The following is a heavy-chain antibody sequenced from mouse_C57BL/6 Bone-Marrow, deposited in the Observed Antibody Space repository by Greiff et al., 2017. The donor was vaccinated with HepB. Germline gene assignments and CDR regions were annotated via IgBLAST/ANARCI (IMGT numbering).Heavy chain of an antibody. CDR1: GYTFTSYW. V-gene: IGHV1-52*01. Sequence: QVQLQQPGAELVRPGSSVKLSCKASGYTFTSYWMHWVKQRPIQGLEWIGNLDPFDSETHYNQKFKDKATLTVDKSTSTAYMQLSSLTSEDSAVYYCASSGNYYGSKDYWCQGTTLTVSA. J-gene: IGHJ2*01. CDR3: ASSGNYYGSKDY. D-gene: IGHD1-1*01. CDR2: LDPFDSET.